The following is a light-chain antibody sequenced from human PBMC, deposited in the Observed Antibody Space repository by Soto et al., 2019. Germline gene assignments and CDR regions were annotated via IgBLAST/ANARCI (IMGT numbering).Light chain of an antibody. CDR1: QSVSSSY. CDR3: QQYDRSPWT. J-gene: IGKJ1*01. CDR2: GAS. V-gene: IGKV3-20*01. Sequence: EIVLTQSPGTLSLSPGERATLSRRASQSVSSSYLAWYQQKPGQAPRLLIYGASSRATGIPDRFTGAGSGTDFTLTISRLEPEDFAVYYCQQYDRSPWTFGQGTKVDIK.